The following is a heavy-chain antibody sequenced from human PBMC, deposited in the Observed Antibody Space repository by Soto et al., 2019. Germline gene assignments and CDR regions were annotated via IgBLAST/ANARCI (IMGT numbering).Heavy chain of an antibody. J-gene: IGHJ4*02. Sequence: PGGSLRLSCAASGFTFSSYAMHWVRQAPGKGLEWVAVISYDGSNKYYADSVKGRFTISRDNSKNTLYLQMNSLRAEDTAVYYCARDWNYNYFDYWGQGTLVTVS. V-gene: IGHV3-30-3*01. CDR2: ISYDGSNK. D-gene: IGHD1-7*01. CDR1: GFTFSSYA. CDR3: ARDWNYNYFDY.